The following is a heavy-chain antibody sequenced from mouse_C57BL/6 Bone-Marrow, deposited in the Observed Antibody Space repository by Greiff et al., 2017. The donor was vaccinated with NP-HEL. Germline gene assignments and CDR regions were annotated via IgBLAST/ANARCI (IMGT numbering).Heavy chain of an antibody. Sequence: VKLVESGAELMKPGASVKLSCKATGYTFTGYWIEWVKQRPGHGLEWIGEILPGSSSTNYNEKFKGKATFTADTSSNTAYMQLSSLTTEDSAIYYCARDYGSSPLYWYFDVWGTGTTVTVSS. CDR2: ILPGSSST. D-gene: IGHD1-1*01. J-gene: IGHJ1*03. CDR3: ARDYGSSPLYWYFDV. V-gene: IGHV1-9*01. CDR1: GYTFTGYW.